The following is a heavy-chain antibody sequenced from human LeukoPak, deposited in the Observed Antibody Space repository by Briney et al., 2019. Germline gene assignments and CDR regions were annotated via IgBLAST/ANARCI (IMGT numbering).Heavy chain of an antibody. CDR1: GYTFTSYA. CDR2: INAGNGNT. V-gene: IGHV1-3*01. D-gene: IGHD4-17*01. J-gene: IGHJ4*02. CDR3: AREGRYGDYVDH. Sequence: VASVKVSCKASGYTFTSYAMHWVRQAPGQRLEWMGWINAGNGNTKYSQKFQGRVTITRDTSASTAYMELSSPRSEDTAMCYCAREGRYGDYVDHWGQGTLVTVSS.